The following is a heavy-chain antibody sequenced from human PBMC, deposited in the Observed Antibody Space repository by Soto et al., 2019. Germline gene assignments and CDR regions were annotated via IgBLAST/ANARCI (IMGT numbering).Heavy chain of an antibody. Sequence: GGSLRLSCAASGFTFSNFGMHWVRQAPGKGLEWVAIIWYDGTNKYYAESVEGRFTISRDNSKNTLYLQMNSLRAEDTAVYYCATSGFSKGYSDRQSDYFYYYMDVWGKGTTVTVSS. V-gene: IGHV3-33*01. D-gene: IGHD4-17*01. CDR2: IWYDGTNK. J-gene: IGHJ6*03. CDR3: ATSGFSKGYSDRQSDYFYYYMDV. CDR1: GFTFSNFG.